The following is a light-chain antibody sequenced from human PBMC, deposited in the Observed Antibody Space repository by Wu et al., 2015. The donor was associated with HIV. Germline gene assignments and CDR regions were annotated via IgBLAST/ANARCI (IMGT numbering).Light chain of an antibody. CDR2: AAS. J-gene: IGKJ1*01. CDR3: QQTYSTPWT. Sequence: DIQMTQSPSSLTASVGDRVTITCRASQSITSYLNWYQQKPGKAPKLLIYAASYLQSGVPSRFSGSGSGTDFTLTISSLQPEDFATYYCQQTYSTPWTFGQGTKAEIK. V-gene: IGKV1-39*01. CDR1: QSITSY.